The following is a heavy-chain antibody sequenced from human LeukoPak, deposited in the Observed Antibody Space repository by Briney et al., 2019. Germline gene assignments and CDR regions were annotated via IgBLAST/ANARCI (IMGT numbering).Heavy chain of an antibody. J-gene: IGHJ4*02. CDR3: ARDRSDGSGSYYNFDY. CDR1: GGSVSSGSFY. V-gene: IGHV4-61*01. CDR2: IYHSGST. Sequence: SETLSLTCTVSGGSVSSGSFYWSWIRQSPGKGLEWIGYIYHSGSTNYSPSLKSRVTISVDTSRNQFSLKLSSVTAADTAVYYCARDRSDGSGSYYNFDYWGQGTLVTVSS. D-gene: IGHD3-10*01.